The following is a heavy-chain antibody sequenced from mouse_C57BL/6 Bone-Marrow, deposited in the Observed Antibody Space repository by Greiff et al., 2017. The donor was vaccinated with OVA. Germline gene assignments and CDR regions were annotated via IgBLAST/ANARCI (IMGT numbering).Heavy chain of an antibody. D-gene: IGHD2-1*01. J-gene: IGHJ3*01. Sequence: QVQLQQSGAELVKPGASVKLSCKASGYTFTSYWMHWVKQRPGQGLEWIGMIHPNSGSTNYNEKFKSKATLTVDKSSSTAYMQLSNLTSEDSAVYYCANGIYYGNYDAYWGQGTLVTVSA. V-gene: IGHV1-64*01. CDR3: ANGIYYGNYDAY. CDR2: IHPNSGST. CDR1: GYTFTSYW.